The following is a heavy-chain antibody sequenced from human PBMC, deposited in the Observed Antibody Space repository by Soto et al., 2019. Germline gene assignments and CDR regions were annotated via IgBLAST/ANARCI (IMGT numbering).Heavy chain of an antibody. CDR2: IYNSGV. V-gene: IGHV4-39*01. D-gene: IGHD2-15*01. CDR3: SRHPTGFPNWIDP. J-gene: IGHJ5*02. CDR1: GGSTSSSTYS. Sequence: SENLSLTCTVSGGSTSSSTYSWGWIRQPPGKGLEWIGSIYNSGVDYNPSLKSRVTISVDTSKTQFSLRLTSVTAADTALYYCSRHPTGFPNWIDPCGQGFMVTVSS.